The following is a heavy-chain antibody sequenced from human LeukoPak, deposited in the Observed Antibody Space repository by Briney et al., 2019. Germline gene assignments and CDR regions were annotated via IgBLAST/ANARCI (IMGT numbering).Heavy chain of an antibody. CDR3: ARGYSGYDYFDY. CDR1: GGSISSYY. CDR2: IYYSGST. J-gene: IGHJ4*02. V-gene: IGHV4-59*01. D-gene: IGHD5-12*01. Sequence: SEPLSLTCTVSGGSISSYYWSWIRQPPGKGLEWVGYIYYSGSTIYNPSLKSRVTISEDTSKNQFSLKLSSVTAADTAVYYCARGYSGYDYFDYWGQGTLVTVSS.